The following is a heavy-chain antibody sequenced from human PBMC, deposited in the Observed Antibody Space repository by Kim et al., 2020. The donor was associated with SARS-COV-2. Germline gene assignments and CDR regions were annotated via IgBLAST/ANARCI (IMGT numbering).Heavy chain of an antibody. V-gene: IGHV3-48*02. J-gene: IGHJ6*02. CDR1: GFTISSYN. CDR3: ARTNGMDV. Sequence: GGSLRLSCAASGFTISSYNMHWVRQAPGKVLEWVSYIRGSGTTIYYADSVKGRFTISRDNAKNSLYLQMNSLRDEDTAVYYCARTNGMDVWGQGTTVTVSS. CDR2: IRGSGTTI.